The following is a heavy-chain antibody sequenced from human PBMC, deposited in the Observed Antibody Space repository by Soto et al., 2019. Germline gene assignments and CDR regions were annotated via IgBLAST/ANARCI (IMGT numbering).Heavy chain of an antibody. Sequence: SETLSLTCTVSGDSIRRYYWSWIRQPPGKGLEWIGYIYYTGSTHYNPSLKGRVTISKDTSKNQFSLELSSVPAADTAVYYWARHVFGSEYFYGMDVWGQGT. CDR3: ARHVFGSEYFYGMDV. CDR2: IYYTGST. J-gene: IGHJ6*02. V-gene: IGHV4-59*08. CDR1: GDSIRRYY. D-gene: IGHD3-10*01.